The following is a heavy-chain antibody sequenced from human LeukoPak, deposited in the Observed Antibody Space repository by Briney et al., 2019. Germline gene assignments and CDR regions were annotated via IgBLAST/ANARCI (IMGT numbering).Heavy chain of an antibody. V-gene: IGHV3-21*01. J-gene: IGHJ4*02. D-gene: IGHD3-22*01. CDR2: IGASGDNI. CDR3: ARYYYDSSGDY. CDR1: GFTFHNYA. Sequence: WWSLRLSCVASGFTFHNYAMAWVRQAPGKGLEYVSSIGASGDNISCGGFVKGRFTISRDNAKNSLYLQMNSLRAEDTAVYYCARYYYDSSGDYWGQGTLVTVSS.